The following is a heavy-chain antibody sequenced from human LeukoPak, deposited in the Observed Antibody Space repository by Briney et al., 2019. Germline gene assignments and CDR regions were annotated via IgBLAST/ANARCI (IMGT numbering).Heavy chain of an antibody. V-gene: IGHV3-21*01. CDR1: GFTFSSYS. Sequence: GGSLRLSCAASGFTFSSYSMNWVRQAPGKGLEWVSSISSSSSYIYYADSVKGRFTISRDNAKNSLYLQMNSPRAEDTAVYYCARDYDFWSGYDYYYYMDVWGKGTTVTVSS. CDR3: ARDYDFWSGYDYYYYMDV. CDR2: ISSSSSYI. D-gene: IGHD3-3*01. J-gene: IGHJ6*03.